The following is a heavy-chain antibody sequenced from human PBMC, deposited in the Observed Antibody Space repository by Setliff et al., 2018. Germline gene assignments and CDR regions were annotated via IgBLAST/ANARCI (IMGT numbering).Heavy chain of an antibody. V-gene: IGHV4-59*08. CDR3: ARHRLMAYYFDY. CDR1: GGSISSYY. Sequence: SETLSLTCTVSGGSISSYYWSWIRQPPGKGLEWIGYIYYSGSTNYNPSLKSRVTISVDTSKNQFSLKLSSVTAADTAVYYCARHRLMAYYFDYWGQGTLVTVSS. J-gene: IGHJ4*02. CDR2: IYYSGST. D-gene: IGHD3-16*01.